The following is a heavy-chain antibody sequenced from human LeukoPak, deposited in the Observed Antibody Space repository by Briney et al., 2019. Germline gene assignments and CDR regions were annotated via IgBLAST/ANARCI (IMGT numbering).Heavy chain of an antibody. CDR3: ARDVPDDYYYYGMDV. D-gene: IGHD2-2*01. CDR2: ISSSSSYI. J-gene: IGHJ6*02. CDR1: GFTFSSYS. V-gene: IGHV3-21*04. Sequence: GGSLRLSCAASGFTFSSYSMNWVRQAPGKGLEWVSSISSSSSYIYYADSVKGRFTISRDNSKNTLYLQMNSLRAEDTAVYYCARDVPDDYYYYGMDVWGQGTTVTVTS.